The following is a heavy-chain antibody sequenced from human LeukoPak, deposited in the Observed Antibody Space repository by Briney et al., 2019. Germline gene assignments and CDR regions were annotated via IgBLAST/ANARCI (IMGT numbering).Heavy chain of an antibody. D-gene: IGHD3-22*01. J-gene: IGHJ4*02. Sequence: GGSLRLSCAASGFTLSSNYMSWVRQAPGKGLEWVSVIYSGGRTYYTDSVKGRFTISRDNSKNRLYLQMNSLRAEDTVVYYCARAVGRGPDYYDSSGYYFDYWGQGTLVTVSS. V-gene: IGHV3-53*01. CDR1: GFTLSSNY. CDR2: IYSGGRT. CDR3: ARAVGRGPDYYDSSGYYFDY.